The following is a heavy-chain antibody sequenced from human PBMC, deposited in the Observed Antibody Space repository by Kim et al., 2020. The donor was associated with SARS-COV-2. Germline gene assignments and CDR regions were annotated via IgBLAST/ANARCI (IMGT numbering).Heavy chain of an antibody. J-gene: IGHJ6*02. V-gene: IGHV3-53*04. Sequence: VKGRFTISRHNSKNTLYLQMNSRRAEDTAVYYCARDSRGDYAYYYGMDVWGQGTTVTVSS. D-gene: IGHD4-17*01. CDR3: ARDSRGDYAYYYGMDV.